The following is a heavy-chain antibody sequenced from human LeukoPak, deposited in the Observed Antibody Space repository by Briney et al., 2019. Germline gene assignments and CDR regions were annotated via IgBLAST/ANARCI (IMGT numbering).Heavy chain of an antibody. J-gene: IGHJ1*01. V-gene: IGHV3-64D*09. CDR2: ISSNGGST. CDR1: GFTFSSYA. Sequence: GGPLRLSCSASGFTFSSYAMHWVRQAPGKGLEYVSAISSNGGSTYYADSVKGRFTISRDNSKNTLYLQMSSLRAEDTAVYYCVKDRVAGRIAAAGTGYFQHWGQGTLVTVSS. CDR3: VKDRVAGRIAAAGTGYFQH. D-gene: IGHD6-13*01.